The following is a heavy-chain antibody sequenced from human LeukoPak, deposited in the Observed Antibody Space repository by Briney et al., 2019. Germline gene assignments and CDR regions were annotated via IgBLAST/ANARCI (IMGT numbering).Heavy chain of an antibody. CDR3: ATYYGSGSYYTPLDY. CDR1: GYSFTSYW. J-gene: IGHJ4*02. CDR2: IYPGDPDA. Sequence: GESLKISCKGSGYSFTSYWIGWVRQMPGKGLERMGIIYPGDPDARYSPSFQGQVTISADKSISTAYLQWSSLKASDTAMYYRATYYGSGSYYTPLDYWGQGTLVTVSS. V-gene: IGHV5-51*01. D-gene: IGHD3-10*01.